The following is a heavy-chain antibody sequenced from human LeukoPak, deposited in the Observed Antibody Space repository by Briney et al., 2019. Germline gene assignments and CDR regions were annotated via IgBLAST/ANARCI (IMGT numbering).Heavy chain of an antibody. CDR1: GFTFSEYY. Sequence: GGSLRLSCAASGFTFSEYYMSWIRQAPGKGLEWVSYISSSGSTTYYADSVKGRFTISRDNAKNSLYLQMNSLRAEDTAVYYCAREMDGPYGSGCPLDYWGQGTLVTVSS. D-gene: IGHD3-10*01. CDR2: ISSSGSTT. V-gene: IGHV3-11*01. CDR3: AREMDGPYGSGCPLDY. J-gene: IGHJ4*02.